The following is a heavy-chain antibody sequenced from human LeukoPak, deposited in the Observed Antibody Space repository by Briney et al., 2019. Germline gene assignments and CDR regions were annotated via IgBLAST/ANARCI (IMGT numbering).Heavy chain of an antibody. CDR1: GDSITSTRYY. J-gene: IGHJ4*02. Sequence: SETLSLTCTVAGDSITSTRYYWGWIRQPPGKGLEWIGSVYYSGSTYYNPSPKSRLTMPVDTSKNQFSLKLSSVTAADTAVYYCARAGPRRDGYNVDYWGQGTLVTVSS. D-gene: IGHD5-24*01. CDR2: VYYSGST. V-gene: IGHV4-39*01. CDR3: ARAGPRRDGYNVDY.